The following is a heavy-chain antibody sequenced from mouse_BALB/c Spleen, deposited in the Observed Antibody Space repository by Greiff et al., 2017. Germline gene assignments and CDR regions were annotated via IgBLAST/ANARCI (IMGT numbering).Heavy chain of an antibody. V-gene: IGHV5-6*01. J-gene: IGHJ4*01. CDR1: GFTFSSYG. CDR3: ARYGELSYYAMDY. Sequence: DVQLVESGGDLVKPGGSLKLSCAASGFTFSSYGMSWVRQTPDKRLEWVATISSGGSYTYYPDSVKGRFTISRDNAKNTLYLQMSSLKSEDTAMYYCARYGELSYYAMDYWGQGTSVTVSS. D-gene: IGHD1-1*02. CDR2: ISSGGSYT.